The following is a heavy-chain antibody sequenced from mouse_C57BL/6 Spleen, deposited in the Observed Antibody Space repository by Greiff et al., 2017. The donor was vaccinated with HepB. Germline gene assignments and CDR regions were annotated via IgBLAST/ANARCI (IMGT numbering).Heavy chain of an antibody. V-gene: IGHV6-3*01. CDR3: TGLYDYDGAWFAY. CDR2: IRLKSDNYAT. J-gene: IGHJ3*01. CDR1: GFTFSNYW. D-gene: IGHD2-4*01. Sequence: EVKLVESGGGLVQPGGSMKLSCVASGFTFSNYWMNWVRQSPEKGLEWVAQIRLKSDNYATHYAESVKGRFTISRDDSKSSVYLQMNNLRAEDTGIYYCTGLYDYDGAWFAYWGQGTLVTVSA.